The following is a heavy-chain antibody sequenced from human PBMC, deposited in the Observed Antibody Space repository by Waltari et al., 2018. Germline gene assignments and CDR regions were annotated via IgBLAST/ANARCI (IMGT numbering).Heavy chain of an antibody. CDR2: IKRDGSST. D-gene: IGHD6-19*01. CDR3: ARVATKTYSSPVPGRPYYYGMDV. Sequence: EEQLVESGGGLAQPGESLRLSCAASGFTFSRYWMDWVRQAPGKGLVWVLRIKRDGSSTTYADSGKGRFTISRDNAKNTLYGQMNRLRAEDTAVYYCARVATKTYSSPVPGRPYYYGMDVWGQGTTVTVSS. V-gene: IGHV3-74*01. CDR1: GFTFSRYW. J-gene: IGHJ6*02.